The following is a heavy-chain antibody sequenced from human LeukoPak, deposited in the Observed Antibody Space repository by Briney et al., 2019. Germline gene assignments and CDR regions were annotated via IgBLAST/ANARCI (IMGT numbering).Heavy chain of an antibody. CDR3: ARRSPSGTYDY. D-gene: IGHD1-26*01. J-gene: IGHJ4*02. V-gene: IGHV3-64*01. CDR1: GFTFSTYS. CDR2: INSNGDST. Sequence: GGSLRLSCAASGFTFSTYSMHWVRQAPGQGLDYVSAINSNGDSTYYATSVKGRLTISRDNSKNTLYLQMGSLRGEDMAVYYCARRSPSGTYDYWGQGTLVTVSS.